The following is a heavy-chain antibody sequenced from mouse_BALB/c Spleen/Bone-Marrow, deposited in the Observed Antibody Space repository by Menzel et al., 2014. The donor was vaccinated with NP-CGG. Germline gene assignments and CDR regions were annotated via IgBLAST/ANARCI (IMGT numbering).Heavy chain of an antibody. CDR2: IYPGDGDT. D-gene: IGHD1-1*01. CDR1: GYAFSSSW. Sequence: QVQLQQSGPELVKPGASVKISCKASGYAFSSSWMNWVKQRPGQGLEWIGRIYPGDGDTNYNGKFKGKATLTADKSSSTAYMQLSRLTFVDPAVFFRARSGNSWFAYLGQGTLVTVSA. V-gene: IGHV1-82*01. J-gene: IGHJ3*01. CDR3: ARSGNSWFAY.